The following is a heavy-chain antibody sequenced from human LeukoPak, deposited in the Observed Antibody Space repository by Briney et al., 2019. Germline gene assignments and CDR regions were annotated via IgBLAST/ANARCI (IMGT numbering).Heavy chain of an antibody. J-gene: IGHJ5*02. CDR1: GGTFSSYA. CDR2: IIPIFGTA. D-gene: IGHD6-13*01. CDR3: ARDTVIRYSSSWDKNWFDP. Sequence: SVKVSCKASGGTFSSYAISWVRQAPGQGLEWMGGIIPIFGTANYAQKFQGRVTMTRNTSISTAYMELSSLRSEDTAVYYCARDTVIRYSSSWDKNWFDPWGQGTLVTVSS. V-gene: IGHV1-69*05.